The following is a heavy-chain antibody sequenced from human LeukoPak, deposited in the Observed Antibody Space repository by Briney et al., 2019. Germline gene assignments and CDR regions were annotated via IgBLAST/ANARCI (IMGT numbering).Heavy chain of an antibody. D-gene: IGHD3-22*01. CDR3: ARGNPPDYYDSSGQLFDY. Sequence: GGSLRLSCAASGFTFSSYSMNWVRQAPGKGLEWVSYISSSSTIYYSDSVKGRFTISRDNAKNSLYLQMNSLRAEDTAVYYCARGNPPDYYDSSGQLFDYWGQGTLVTVSS. CDR1: GFTFSSYS. V-gene: IGHV3-48*01. J-gene: IGHJ4*02. CDR2: ISSSSTI.